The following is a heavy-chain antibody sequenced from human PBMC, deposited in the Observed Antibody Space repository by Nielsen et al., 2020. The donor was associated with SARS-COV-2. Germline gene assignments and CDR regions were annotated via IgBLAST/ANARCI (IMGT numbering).Heavy chain of an antibody. CDR1: GSTFSDYY. J-gene: IGHJ4*02. CDR3: VRVRDDGHYYDTGPFDD. D-gene: IGHD3-22*01. CDR2: LNSDGSRS. Sequence: GESLKISCEGSGSTFSDYYMNWVRHAPGKGLIWVARLNSDGSRSAYADAVKGRFIMSRDNARDTLSLQMNSLSVEDTAVYYCVRVRDDGHYYDTGPFDDWGQGALVTVSS. V-gene: IGHV3-74*01.